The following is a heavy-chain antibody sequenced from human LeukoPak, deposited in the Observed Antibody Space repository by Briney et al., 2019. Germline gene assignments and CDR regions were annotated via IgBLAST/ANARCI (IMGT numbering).Heavy chain of an antibody. J-gene: IGHJ4*02. CDR1: GFTFTGYY. CDR2: INPNSGGT. V-gene: IGHV1-2*02. D-gene: IGHD3-10*01. Sequence: ASEKVSCKASGFTFTGYYIYWVRQAPGQGLEWMGWINPNSGGTNYALKFQGRVTMTRDTSISTAYMELSRLRSDDTAVYYCARGPRYGSGNYYNNYWGQGTLVTVSS. CDR3: ARGPRYGSGNYYNNY.